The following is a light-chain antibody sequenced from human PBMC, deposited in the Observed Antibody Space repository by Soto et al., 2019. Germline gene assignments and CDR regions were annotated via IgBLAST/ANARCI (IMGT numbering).Light chain of an antibody. Sequence: QSVLTQPPSASGTPGQRVTISCSTSSSNLGDNAVNWYQHVPGTAPKLLIYSYDQRPSGVPDRFSGSKSGTSASLAISGLQSEDEADYYCAAWDASLDGYVFGNGTKVTV. CDR3: AAWDASLDGYV. V-gene: IGLV1-44*01. CDR1: SSNLGDNA. J-gene: IGLJ1*01. CDR2: SYD.